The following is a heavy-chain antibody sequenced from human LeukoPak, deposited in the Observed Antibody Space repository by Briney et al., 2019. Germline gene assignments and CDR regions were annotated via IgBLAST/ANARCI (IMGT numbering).Heavy chain of an antibody. D-gene: IGHD3-22*01. J-gene: IGHJ4*02. Sequence: PGGSLRLSCAASGFTFSSYAMSWVRQAPGKGLEWVPAISGSGGSTYYADSVKGRFTISRDNSKNTLYLQMNSLRAEDTAVYYCAKDRGDDSSGYYCLGYWGQGTLVTVSS. CDR2: ISGSGGST. V-gene: IGHV3-23*01. CDR1: GFTFSSYA. CDR3: AKDRGDDSSGYYCLGY.